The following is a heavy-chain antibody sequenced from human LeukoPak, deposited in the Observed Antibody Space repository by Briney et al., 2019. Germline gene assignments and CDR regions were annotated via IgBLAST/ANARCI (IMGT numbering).Heavy chain of an antibody. J-gene: IGHJ5*02. CDR3: AKDRVDYYDSSGYNNWFDP. Sequence: GGSLRLSCAASGSTFSSYAMSWVRQAPGKGLEWVSAISGSGGSTYYADSVKGRFTISRDSSKNTLYLQMNSLRAEDTAVYYCAKDRVDYYDSSGYNNWFDPWGQGTLVTVSS. D-gene: IGHD3-22*01. CDR1: GSTFSSYA. V-gene: IGHV3-23*01. CDR2: ISGSGGST.